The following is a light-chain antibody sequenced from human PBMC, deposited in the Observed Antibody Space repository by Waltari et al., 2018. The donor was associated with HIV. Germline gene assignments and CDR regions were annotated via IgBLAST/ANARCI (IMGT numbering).Light chain of an antibody. V-gene: IGLV1-40*01. J-gene: IGLJ2*01. CDR3: QSYDSSLTTTV. Sequence: QSVLTQPPSVSGDPGQRVTISCTGSKSNIGAGYEVHWYQQVPGTAPKLLIYVNNNRASGGPDRFAGSKSGTSASLAISGLQAEDEAEYHCQSYDSSLTTTVFGGGTKLTVL. CDR2: VNN. CDR1: KSNIGAGYE.